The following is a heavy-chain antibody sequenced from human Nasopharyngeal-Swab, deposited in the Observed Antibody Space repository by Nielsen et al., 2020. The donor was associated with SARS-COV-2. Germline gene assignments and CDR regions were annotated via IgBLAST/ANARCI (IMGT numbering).Heavy chain of an antibody. J-gene: IGHJ6*02. D-gene: IGHD5-24*01. CDR1: GGTFSSYA. Sequence: SVKISCKASGGTFSSYAISWLRQAPGQGLEWMGRIIPILGIANYAQKFQGRVTITADKSTSTAYMELSSLRSEETAVYYCARYRDGYSYGMDVWGQGTTVTVSS. CDR2: IIPILGIA. V-gene: IGHV1-69*04. CDR3: ARYRDGYSYGMDV.